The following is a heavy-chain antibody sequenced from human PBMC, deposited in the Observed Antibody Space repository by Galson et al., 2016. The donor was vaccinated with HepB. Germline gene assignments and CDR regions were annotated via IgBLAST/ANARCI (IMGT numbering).Heavy chain of an antibody. CDR1: GFSFGIYG. V-gene: IGHV3-48*01. J-gene: IGHJ4*02. Sequence: SLRLSCAAPGFSFGIYGMNWVRQAPGKGLEWVAHISSSSSEMSYADSVTGRFTISRDNAKNFLFLQMSGLGAEDTAVYYCVRGGAARPDYWGQGILVTVSS. CDR3: VRGGAARPDY. D-gene: IGHD6-6*01. CDR2: ISSSSSEM.